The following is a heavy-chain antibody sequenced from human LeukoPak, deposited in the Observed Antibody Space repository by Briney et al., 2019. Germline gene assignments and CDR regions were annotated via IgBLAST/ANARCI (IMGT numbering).Heavy chain of an antibody. D-gene: IGHD5-18*01. V-gene: IGHV4-61*02. CDR3: ARGIQLGTPIWSPTYYMDV. Sequence: SQTLSLTCTVSGGSISSGSYYWSWIRQPAGKGLEWIGRIYTSGGTNYNPSLKSRVTMSVDTSKNQFSLKLSSVTAADTAVYYCARGIQLGTPIWSPTYYMDVWGKGTTVTVSS. CDR1: GGSISSGSYY. CDR2: IYTSGGT. J-gene: IGHJ6*03.